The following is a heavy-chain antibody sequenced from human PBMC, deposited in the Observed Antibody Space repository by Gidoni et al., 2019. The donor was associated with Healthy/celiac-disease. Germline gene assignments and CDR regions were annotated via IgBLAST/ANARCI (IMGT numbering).Heavy chain of an antibody. Sequence: QVQLVQSGAEVQKPGASVNVSCKASGYTFTSYYMHWVQQTPGQGLEWMGIINPSGGSTSYAQKFQGRVTMTRDTSTSTVYMELSSLRSEDTAVYYCARGEMATINAFDIWGQGTMVTVSS. CDR1: GYTFTSYY. J-gene: IGHJ3*02. D-gene: IGHD5-12*01. CDR3: ARGEMATINAFDI. CDR2: INPSGGST. V-gene: IGHV1-46*01.